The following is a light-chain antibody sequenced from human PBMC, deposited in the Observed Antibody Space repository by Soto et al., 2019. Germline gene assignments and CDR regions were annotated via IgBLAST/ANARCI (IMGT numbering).Light chain of an antibody. J-gene: IGKJ4*01. Sequence: EILLTQSPGTLSLSPGDRATLSCRASQSLGSTFLAWYQQKSGQSPRLLIYGASDRDTDIPDRFSGSGSGADFTLTISRLEPEEFAVYFCHQYGTLPLSFGGGTKVEIK. CDR3: HQYGTLPLS. V-gene: IGKV3-20*01. CDR2: GAS. CDR1: QSLGSTF.